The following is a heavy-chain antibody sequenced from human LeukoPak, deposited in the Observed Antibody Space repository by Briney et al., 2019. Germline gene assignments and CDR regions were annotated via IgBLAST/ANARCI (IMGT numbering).Heavy chain of an antibody. J-gene: IGHJ5*01. CDR2: VSYEGTIK. V-gene: IGHV3-30*14. CDR1: GFAFSNFA. Sequence: PGGSLRLSCAASGFAFSNFAMHWVRQAPGKGLGWVAVVSYEGTIKYYSDSAKGRFTISRDNSNSLISLQMDNLTTEDTAVYYCAREKFDSWGQGTLVIVSP. CDR3: AREKFDS.